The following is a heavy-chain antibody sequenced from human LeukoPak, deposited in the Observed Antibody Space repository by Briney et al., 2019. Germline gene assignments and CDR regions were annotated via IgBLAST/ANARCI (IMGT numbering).Heavy chain of an antibody. CDR2: IIPIFGTA. CDR3: ARDQLKNRYYYDSSGYYP. Sequence: SVKVSCKASGGTFSSYAISWVRQAPGQGLEWMGGIIPIFGTANYAQKFRGRVTITADESTSTAYMELSSLRSEDTAVYYCARDQLKNRYYYDSSGYYPWGQGTLVTVSS. CDR1: GGTFSSYA. J-gene: IGHJ5*02. D-gene: IGHD3-22*01. V-gene: IGHV1-69*13.